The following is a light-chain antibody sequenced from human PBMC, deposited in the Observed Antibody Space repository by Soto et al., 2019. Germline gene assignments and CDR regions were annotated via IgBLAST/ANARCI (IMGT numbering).Light chain of an antibody. V-gene: IGLV2-23*02. CDR1: SSDVGSHNL. CDR3: CSYAGSSTLV. CDR2: EVT. J-gene: IGLJ2*01. Sequence: QSALTQPASVSGSPGQSITISCTGTSSDVGSHNLVSWYQQHPGKTPKLVIYEVTKRPSGVSNRFSGSKSDNTASLTISGLRAEDEANYYCCSYAGSSTLVFGGGTKVTVL.